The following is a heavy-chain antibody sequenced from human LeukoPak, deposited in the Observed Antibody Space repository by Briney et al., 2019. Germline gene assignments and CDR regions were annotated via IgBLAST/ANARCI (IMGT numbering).Heavy chain of an antibody. V-gene: IGHV3-30*03. CDR2: TSYDGSKK. D-gene: IGHD4-17*01. J-gene: IGHJ4*02. CDR3: ARAGYGDYQYFDY. CDR1: GFTFSNYG. Sequence: GGSLRLSCAASGFTFSNYGMVWVRQAPGKGLEWVTVTSYDGSKKFYVGSVEGRFTISRDNSKNTLFLQMNSLSTGDTAVYYCARAGYGDYQYFDYWGQGTLVTVSS.